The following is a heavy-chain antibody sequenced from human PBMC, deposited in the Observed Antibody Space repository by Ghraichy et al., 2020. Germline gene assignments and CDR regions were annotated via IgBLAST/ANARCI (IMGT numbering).Heavy chain of an antibody. CDR2: ISSSSTI. J-gene: IGHJ4*02. Sequence: GESLNISCAASGFTFSSYSMNWVRQAPGKGLEWVSYISSSSTIYYADSVKGRFTISRDNAKNSLYLQMNSLRDEDTAVYYCAYSSGWYGFDYWGQGTLVTVSS. CDR3: AYSSGWYGFDY. D-gene: IGHD6-19*01. V-gene: IGHV3-48*02. CDR1: GFTFSSYS.